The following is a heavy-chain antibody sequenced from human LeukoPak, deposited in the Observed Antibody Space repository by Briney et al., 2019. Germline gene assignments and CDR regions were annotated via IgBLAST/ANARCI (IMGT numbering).Heavy chain of an antibody. CDR1: GGTFSSYA. V-gene: IGHV1-69*04. Sequence: EASVKVSCKASGGTFSSYAISWVRQAPGQGLEWMGRIIPILGIANYARKFQGRVTITADKSTSTAYMELSSLRSEDTAVYYCATSKYYYGSGSYPTPYYYYGMDVWGQGTTVTVSS. CDR3: ATSKYYYGSGSYPTPYYYYGMDV. J-gene: IGHJ6*02. CDR2: IIPILGIA. D-gene: IGHD3-10*01.